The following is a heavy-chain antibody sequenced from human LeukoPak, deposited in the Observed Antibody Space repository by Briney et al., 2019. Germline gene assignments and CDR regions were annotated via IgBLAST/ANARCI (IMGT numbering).Heavy chain of an antibody. CDR1: GGTFSSYA. CDR2: IIPIFGTA. CDR3: ALEYSSFNWFDP. V-gene: IGHV1-69*05. J-gene: IGHJ5*02. Sequence: SVKVSCKASGGTFSSYAISWVRQAPGQGLEWMGGIIPIFGTANYAQKFQGRVTITTDESTSTAYMELSTLRSEDTAVYYCALEYSSFNWFDPWGQGTLVTVSS. D-gene: IGHD6-6*01.